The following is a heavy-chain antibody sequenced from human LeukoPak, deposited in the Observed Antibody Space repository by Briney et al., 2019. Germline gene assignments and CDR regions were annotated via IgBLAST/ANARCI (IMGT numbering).Heavy chain of an antibody. CDR2: IKRKTEGGTT. J-gene: IGHJ4*02. CDR1: GLSLSNAW. CDR3: VKDRNYDILTGYYDY. V-gene: IGHV3-15*07. D-gene: IGHD3-9*01. Sequence: GESLRLSCGASGLSLSNAWMNWVRQAPGKGLEWVGRIKRKTEGGTTYYAAPVKGRFIISRDESKNTLYLQMNSLKIEDTAVYYCVKDRNYDILTGYYDYWGQGTLVTVSS.